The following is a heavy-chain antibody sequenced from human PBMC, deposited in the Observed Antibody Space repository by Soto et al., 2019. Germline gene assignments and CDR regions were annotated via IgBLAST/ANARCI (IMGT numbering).Heavy chain of an antibody. V-gene: IGHV3-72*01. CDR1: GFTLSDNY. D-gene: IGHD3-10*01. Sequence: EVQLVESGGGLVQPGGSLRLSCAGSGFTLSDNYMDWVRQAPGKGLEWVGRTRNKANRYTTEYAASVKGRFTVSRDESMNSLHLQMNSLKTEDTAVHYCVRTSHYGSGTWNFDFWGQGTVVTVSS. CDR3: VRTSHYGSGTWNFDF. CDR2: TRNKANRYTT. J-gene: IGHJ4*02.